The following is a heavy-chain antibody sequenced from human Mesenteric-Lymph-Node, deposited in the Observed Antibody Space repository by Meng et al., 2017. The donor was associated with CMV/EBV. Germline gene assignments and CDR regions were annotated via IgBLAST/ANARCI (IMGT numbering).Heavy chain of an antibody. D-gene: IGHD7-27*01. Sequence: GGSLRLSCRGSGYTFTSYWIAWVRQMPGKGLEWMGIIYPGNSDTRYSPSFQGQVSISADKSINTAYLQWSSLKASDTAMYYCAKQLTGAIDFWGQGTLVTVSS. J-gene: IGHJ4*02. V-gene: IGHV5-51*01. CDR3: AKQLTGAIDF. CDR2: IYPGNSDT. CDR1: GYTFTSYW.